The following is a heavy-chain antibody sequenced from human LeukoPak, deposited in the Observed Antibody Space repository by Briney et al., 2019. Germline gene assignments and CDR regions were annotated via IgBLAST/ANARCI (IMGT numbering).Heavy chain of an antibody. V-gene: IGHV3-7*01. Sequence: GGSLRLSCAASGFSLSNYWMNWVRQAPGKGLEWVANIKQDGSEKNYVDSVKGRFSISRDNAKNSLILQMNSLRAEDTAVYYCARDGSGSYQFDYWGQGTLVTVSS. CDR3: ARDGSGSYQFDY. J-gene: IGHJ4*02. CDR1: GFSLSNYW. CDR2: IKQDGSEK. D-gene: IGHD1-26*01.